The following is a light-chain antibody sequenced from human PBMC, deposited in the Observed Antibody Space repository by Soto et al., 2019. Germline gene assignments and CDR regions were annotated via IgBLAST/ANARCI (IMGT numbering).Light chain of an antibody. CDR2: WAS. V-gene: IGKV4-1*01. Sequence: DIVMTQSPDSLAVSLGERATINCKSSQSVLFTSNNKNYLAWYQQKPGQPPKLLIYWASSRESGVPDRFRGSGSGTDFTLTISNLQADDVAVYYCQQYFTTPQTFGQGTKVEIK. CDR1: QSVLFTSNNKNY. CDR3: QQYFTTPQT. J-gene: IGKJ2*01.